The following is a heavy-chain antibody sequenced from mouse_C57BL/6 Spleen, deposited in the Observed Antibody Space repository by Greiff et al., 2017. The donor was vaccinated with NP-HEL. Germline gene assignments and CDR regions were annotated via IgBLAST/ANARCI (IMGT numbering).Heavy chain of an antibody. CDR2: IDPETGGT. J-gene: IGHJ2*01. D-gene: IGHD3-2*02. CDR3: TRPLTAQAPGFDY. CDR1: GYTFTDYE. V-gene: IGHV1-15*01. Sequence: QVQLQQSGAELVRPGASVTLSCKASGYTFTDYEMHWVKQTPVHGLEWIGAIDPETGGTAYNQKFKGKAILTADKSSSTAYMELRSLTSEDSAVYYCTRPLTAQAPGFDYWGQGTTRTVSS.